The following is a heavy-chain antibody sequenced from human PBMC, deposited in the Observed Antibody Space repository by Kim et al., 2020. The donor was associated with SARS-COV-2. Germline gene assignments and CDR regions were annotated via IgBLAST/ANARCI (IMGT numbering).Heavy chain of an antibody. J-gene: IGHJ6*02. CDR2: ISSSSSTI. CDR1: GFTFSSYS. CDR3: ATDIVVVPAAHQNNYYYYGMDV. Sequence: GGSLRLSCAASGFTFSSYSMNWVRQAPGKGLEWVSYISSSSSTIYYADSVKGRFTISRDNAKNSLYLQMNSLRAEDTAVYYCATDIVVVPAAHQNNYYYYGMDVWGQGTTVTVSS. D-gene: IGHD2-2*01. V-gene: IGHV3-48*04.